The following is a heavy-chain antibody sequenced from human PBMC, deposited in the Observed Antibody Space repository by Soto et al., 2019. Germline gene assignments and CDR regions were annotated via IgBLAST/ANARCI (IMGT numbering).Heavy chain of an antibody. CDR1: GGSISSSSYY. J-gene: IGHJ6*02. V-gene: IGHV4-39*01. Sequence: QLQLQESGPGLVKPSETLSLTCTVSGGSISSSSYYWGWIRQPPGKGLEWIGSIYYSGSTYYNPSLKSRVTISVDTSKNQFSLKLSSVTAADTAVYYCARGGGRWLQPYYYYGMDVWGQGTTVTVSS. D-gene: IGHD1-26*01. CDR2: IYYSGST. CDR3: ARGGGRWLQPYYYYGMDV.